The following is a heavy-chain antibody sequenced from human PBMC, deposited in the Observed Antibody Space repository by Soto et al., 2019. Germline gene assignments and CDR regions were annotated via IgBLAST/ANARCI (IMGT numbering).Heavy chain of an antibody. Sequence: GGSLRLSCAASGFTVSSNYMSWVRQAPGKGLEWVSVIYSGGSTYYADSVKGRFTISRDNSKNTLYLQMNSLRAEDTAVYYCARDSTVVTGAFDIWGQGTMVTVSS. D-gene: IGHD2-21*02. J-gene: IGHJ3*02. CDR1: GFTVSSNY. CDR2: IYSGGST. CDR3: ARDSTVVTGAFDI. V-gene: IGHV3-53*01.